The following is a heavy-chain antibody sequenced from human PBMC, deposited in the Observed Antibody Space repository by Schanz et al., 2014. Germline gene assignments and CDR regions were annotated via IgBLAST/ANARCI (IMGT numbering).Heavy chain of an antibody. D-gene: IGHD2-2*01. V-gene: IGHV4-34*01. Sequence: QVQLQQWGAGLLKPSETLSLTCAVYGGSFSGYYWTWIRQPPGKGLGWIGEIHHSGSTNYNPSLKSRVTKSMDTSKNQFSLKLSAVPAADTAVYYCARGEWSTSQFDYWGHGTLVTVSS. J-gene: IGHJ4*01. CDR1: GGSFSGYY. CDR3: ARGEWSTSQFDY. CDR2: IHHSGST.